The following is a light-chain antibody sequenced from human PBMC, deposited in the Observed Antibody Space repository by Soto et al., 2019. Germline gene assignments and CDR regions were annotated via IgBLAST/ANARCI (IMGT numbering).Light chain of an antibody. CDR1: QSVSCNY. CDR2: DAS. Sequence: EIVLTQSPGTLSLCPGERATLSCRASQSVSCNYLAWYQQKPGQPPRLLISDASSRATGIPDRFSGSGSGTDFTLTISGLEPEDFAVYYCQHYGRSPPSWTFGQGTKVEIK. J-gene: IGKJ1*01. CDR3: QHYGRSPPSWT. V-gene: IGKV3-20*01.